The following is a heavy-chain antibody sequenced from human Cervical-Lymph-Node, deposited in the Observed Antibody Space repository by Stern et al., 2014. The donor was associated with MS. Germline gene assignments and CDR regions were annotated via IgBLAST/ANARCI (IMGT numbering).Heavy chain of an antibody. D-gene: IGHD6-19*01. Sequence: VQLVESGGGVVQPGRSLRLSCAASGFTSSSYGMHWVRQAPGKGLEWVAVISYDGINKYYADSVKGRFTISRDNSKNTLYLQMNSLRAEDTAVYYCAKGRRKYSSGWSPGYFDYWGQGTLVTVSS. J-gene: IGHJ4*02. CDR2: ISYDGINK. V-gene: IGHV3-30*18. CDR1: GFTSSSYG. CDR3: AKGRRKYSSGWSPGYFDY.